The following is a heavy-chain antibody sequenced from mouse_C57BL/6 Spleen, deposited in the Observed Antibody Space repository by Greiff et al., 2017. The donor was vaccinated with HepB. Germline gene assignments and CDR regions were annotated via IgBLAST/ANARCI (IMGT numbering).Heavy chain of an antibody. CDR2: IDPSDSYT. J-gene: IGHJ2*01. CDR1: GYTFTSYW. CDR3: ARGGYGSSTAY. Sequence: QVQLQQPGAELVKPGASVKLSCKASGYTFTSYWMQWVKQRPGQGLEWIGEIDPSDSYTNYNQKFKGKATLTVDTSSSTAYMQLSSLTSEDSAVYYCARGGYGSSTAYWGQGTTLTVSS. D-gene: IGHD1-1*01. V-gene: IGHV1-50*01.